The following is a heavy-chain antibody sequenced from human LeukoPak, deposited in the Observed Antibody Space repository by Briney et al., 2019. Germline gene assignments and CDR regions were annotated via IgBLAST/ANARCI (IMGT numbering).Heavy chain of an antibody. CDR1: GFTFSSYW. V-gene: IGHV3-7*01. Sequence: GGSLRLSCAASGFTFSSYWMSWVRQAPGKGLEWVANIKQDGSEKYYVDSVKGRFTISRDNSKNTLYLQMNSLRAEDTAVYYCARDRGYTYGHPFDYWGQGTLVTVSS. J-gene: IGHJ4*02. CDR3: ARDRGYTYGHPFDY. CDR2: IKQDGSEK. D-gene: IGHD5-18*01.